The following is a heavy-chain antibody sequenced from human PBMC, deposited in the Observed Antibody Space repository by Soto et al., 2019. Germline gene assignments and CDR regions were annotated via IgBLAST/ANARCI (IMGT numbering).Heavy chain of an antibody. CDR1: GFTFSSYG. CDR3: ARAPAGYHNLVAGFDY. J-gene: IGHJ4*02. CDR2: IWYDGTDK. D-gene: IGHD6-19*01. V-gene: IGHV3-33*01. Sequence: QVQLVESGGGVVQPGRSLRLSCATSGFTFSSYGMHWVRQAPGKGPEWVAVIWYDGTDKDYVDSVKGRSTISRDNSKSTLHLQMDSLRAEDTAIYYCARAPAGYHNLVAGFDYWGQGALVTVTS.